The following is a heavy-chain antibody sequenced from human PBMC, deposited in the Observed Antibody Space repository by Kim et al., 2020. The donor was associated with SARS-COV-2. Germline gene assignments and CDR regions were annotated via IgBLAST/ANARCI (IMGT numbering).Heavy chain of an antibody. CDR2: E. V-gene: IGHV3-7*01. Sequence: ECYVATREGRFTISRDNAENSLDLQMNSLRVEDTAVYYCARDPNSGALDYWGQGTLVTVSS. CDR3: ARDPNSGALDY. D-gene: IGHD6-25*01. J-gene: IGHJ4*02.